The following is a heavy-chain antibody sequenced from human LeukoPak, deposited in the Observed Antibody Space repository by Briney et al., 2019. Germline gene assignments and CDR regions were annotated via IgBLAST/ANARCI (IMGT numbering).Heavy chain of an antibody. CDR3: ARDLNHYYDSSGYEPRTDDY. Sequence: GGSLRLSCAASGFTFSSYGMSWVRQAPGKGVEWVSAISGSGGRTFYADSVKGRFNISRDNANKSLYLQMNSLRAEDTAVYYCARDLNHYYDSSGYEPRTDDYWGQGTLVTVSS. CDR2: ISGSGGRT. CDR1: GFTFSSYG. V-gene: IGHV3-23*01. D-gene: IGHD3-22*01. J-gene: IGHJ4*02.